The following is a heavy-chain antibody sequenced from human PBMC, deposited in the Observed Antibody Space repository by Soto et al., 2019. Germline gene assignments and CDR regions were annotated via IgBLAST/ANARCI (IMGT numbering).Heavy chain of an antibody. V-gene: IGHV4-59*08. D-gene: IGHD3-3*01. CDR1: GFFISGYY. CDR3: ARGSAVFGPVLSD. CDR2: IFHGGST. J-gene: IGHJ4*02. Sequence: SEALSLTCTVSGFFISGYYWSWVRQPPGKGLEWIGYIFHGGSTKYNPSLRSRVTMSVDTSKNQLSLKLTSVTAADTAVYYCARGSAVFGPVLSDWGRGSLDPVSS.